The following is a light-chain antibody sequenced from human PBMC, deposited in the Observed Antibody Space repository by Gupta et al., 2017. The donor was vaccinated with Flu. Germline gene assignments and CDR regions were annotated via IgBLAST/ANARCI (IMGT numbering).Light chain of an antibody. CDR3: MQGAHWPWA. J-gene: IGKJ1*01. Sequence: VVMTQSPLSLAVTLGQSASISCRSSQGLVYSDGNTDLHWFQQRPGQSPRRLIYLVTKRDSGVPDRFSGSGSGTDVTLKISRVEAEDVGVYFCMQGAHWPWACGQGTKLEIK. CDR1: QGLVYSDGNTD. CDR2: LVT. V-gene: IGKV2-30*01.